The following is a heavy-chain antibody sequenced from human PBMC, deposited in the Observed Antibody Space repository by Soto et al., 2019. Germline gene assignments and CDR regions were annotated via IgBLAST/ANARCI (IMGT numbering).Heavy chain of an antibody. Sequence: QVQLQQWGAGLLKPSETLSLTCAVYGGSFSGYYWSWIRQPPGKGLEWIGEINHNGSTNYNPTLKSRVTISVDTPKNKFSLILSSVTAAERAVYYCARGRGVVSYWGQGTPVTVSS. CDR2: INHNGST. J-gene: IGHJ4*02. CDR3: ARGRGVVSY. D-gene: IGHD3-16*01. V-gene: IGHV4-34*01. CDR1: GGSFSGYY.